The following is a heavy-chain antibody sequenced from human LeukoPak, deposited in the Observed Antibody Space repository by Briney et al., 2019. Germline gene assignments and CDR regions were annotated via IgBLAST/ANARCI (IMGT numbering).Heavy chain of an antibody. CDR1: GFTFSSYG. CDR2: IGGDDST. V-gene: IGHV3-23*01. CDR3: AKDSHSGYFDY. Sequence: PGRSLRLSCAASGFTFSSYGMSWVRQPPGKGLEWVSGIGGDDSTYYADSLEGRFTISRDTSKNTLFLQINNLRAGDTAVYYCAKDSHSGYFDYWGQGTLVTVSS. D-gene: IGHD1-26*01. J-gene: IGHJ4*02.